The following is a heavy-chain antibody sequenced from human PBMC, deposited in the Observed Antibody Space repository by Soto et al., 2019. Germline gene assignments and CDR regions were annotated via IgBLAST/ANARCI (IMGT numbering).Heavy chain of an antibody. CDR3: ARDDILCSGGSCYGVPMDV. CDR1: GYTFTSYY. D-gene: IGHD2-15*01. J-gene: IGHJ6*03. V-gene: IGHV1-46*01. Sequence: ASVKVSCKASGYTFTSYYMHWVRQAPGQGLEWMGIINPSGGSTSYAQKFQGRVTMTRDTSTSIVYMELSSLRSEDTAVYYCARDDILCSGGSCYGVPMDVWGKGTTVTVSS. CDR2: INPSGGST.